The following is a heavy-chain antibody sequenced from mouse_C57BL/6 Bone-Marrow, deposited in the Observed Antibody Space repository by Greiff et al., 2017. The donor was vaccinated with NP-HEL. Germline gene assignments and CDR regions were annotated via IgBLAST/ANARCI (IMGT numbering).Heavy chain of an antibody. CDR1: GYTFTGYW. V-gene: IGHV1-9*01. CDR3: ARRNYSNSYDYAMDY. Sequence: QVQLQQSGAELMKPGASVKLSCKATGYTFTGYWLEWVKQRPGHGLEWIGEILPGSGSSYYNEKFNGKATFTAETTANTDYMQISSLTTEDSAIYYGARRNYSNSYDYAMDYGGQGTSVTV. D-gene: IGHD2-5*01. CDR2: ILPGSGSS. J-gene: IGHJ4*01.